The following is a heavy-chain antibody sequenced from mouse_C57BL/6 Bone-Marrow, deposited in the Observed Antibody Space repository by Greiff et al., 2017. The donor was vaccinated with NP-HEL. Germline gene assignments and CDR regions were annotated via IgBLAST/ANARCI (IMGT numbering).Heavy chain of an antibody. D-gene: IGHD2-1*01. Sequence: EVKLMESEGGLVQPGSSMKLSCTASGFTFSDYYMAWVRQVPEKGLEWVANINYDGSSTYYLDSLKSRFIISRDNAKNILYLQMSSLKSEDTATYYCARGDYGNYGYYFDYWGQGTTLTVSS. CDR3: ARGDYGNYGYYFDY. V-gene: IGHV5-16*01. CDR2: INYDGSST. J-gene: IGHJ2*01. CDR1: GFTFSDYY.